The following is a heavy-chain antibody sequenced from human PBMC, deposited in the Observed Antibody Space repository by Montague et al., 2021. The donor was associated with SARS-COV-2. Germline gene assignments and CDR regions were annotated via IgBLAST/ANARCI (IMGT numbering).Heavy chain of an antibody. J-gene: IGHJ5*02. CDR3: AHRREDATLIIEWFDP. D-gene: IGHD3-9*01. Sequence: PALVKPTQTLTLTCTFSGFSLSTNGVGVGWIRQPPGKALEWLALIYWDGDKRYSPSLMSRLTISSGTSKNQVVLTMTNMNPVDTATYYCAHRREDATLIIEWFDPWGQGTMVTVSS. V-gene: IGHV2-5*02. CDR2: IYWDGDK. CDR1: GFSLSTNGVG.